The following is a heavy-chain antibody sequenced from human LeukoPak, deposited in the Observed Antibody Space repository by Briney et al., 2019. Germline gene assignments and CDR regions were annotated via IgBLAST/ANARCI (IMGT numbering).Heavy chain of an antibody. D-gene: IGHD3-16*01. CDR3: ARLTDDLGYFQH. CDR2: IYYSGRT. Sequence: SETLSLTCTVSGGSIRSYSWSWVRQPPGKGLEWIGYIYYSGRTKYNPSLKSRVTISVDTSKNQFSLKLSSVTAADTAVYYCARLTDDLGYFQHWGQGTLVTVSS. V-gene: IGHV4-59*08. CDR1: GGSIRSYS. J-gene: IGHJ1*01.